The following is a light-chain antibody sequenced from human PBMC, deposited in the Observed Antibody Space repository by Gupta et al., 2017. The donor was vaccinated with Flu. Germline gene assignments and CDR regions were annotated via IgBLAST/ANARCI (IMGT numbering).Light chain of an antibody. CDR2: EVS. V-gene: IGLV2-14*01. CDR1: SSDVGGYDY. Sequence: QSALTQPASVSGSPGQSITISCTGTSSDVGGYDYVSWYQQHPGKAPKLMVYEVSKRPSGVSDRFSGSQSGNTASLTISGLQAEDEADYYCSSSTSSSTMVFGGGTKLTVL. CDR3: SSSTSSSTMV. J-gene: IGLJ2*01.